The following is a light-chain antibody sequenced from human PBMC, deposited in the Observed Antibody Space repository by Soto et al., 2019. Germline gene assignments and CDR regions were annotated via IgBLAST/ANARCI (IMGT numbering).Light chain of an antibody. J-gene: IGKJ4*01. CDR1: QSVSSSY. Sequence: SVLTQSPGTLSLSPGERATLSCRASQSVSSSYLAWYQQKPGQAPRLRIYGASSRATGIPDRFSGSGSGTDCTLTIRSLEPEDFAGYYCQQYGSSPLTVGGGTKVQI. V-gene: IGKV3-20*01. CDR2: GAS. CDR3: QQYGSSPLT.